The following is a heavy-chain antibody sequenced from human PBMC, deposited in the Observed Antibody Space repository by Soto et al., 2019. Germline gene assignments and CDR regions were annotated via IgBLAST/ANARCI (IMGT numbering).Heavy chain of an antibody. CDR3: TTDRGVFYLDSTGYYYYYMDV. J-gene: IGHJ6*03. V-gene: IGHV3-15*01. D-gene: IGHD1-26*01. CDR2: IKSKTDGGTT. Sequence: GGSLRLSCAASGFTFSNAWMSWVRQAPGKGLEWVGRIKSKTDGGTTDYAAPEKGRLTISRDDSKNTLYLQMNSLKTEDTAVYYCTTDRGVFYLDSTGYYYYYMDVWGKGTTVTVSS. CDR1: GFTFSNAW.